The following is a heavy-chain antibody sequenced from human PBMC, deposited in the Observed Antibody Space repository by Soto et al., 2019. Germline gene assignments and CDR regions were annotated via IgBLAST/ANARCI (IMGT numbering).Heavy chain of an antibody. CDR2: IYHRRST. V-gene: IGHV4-38-2*02. D-gene: IGHD3-10*01. CDR3: AKKGYYLSGKIKLFDY. Sequence: SETLSLTCTVSGYSINSDHYWGCIRQPPGKGLEWIGSIYHRRSTYYNLSLRSRVSISIDTSKNQFSLRLTSVTAADTAMYYCAKKGYYLSGKIKLFDYWGQRTLVTVSS. J-gene: IGHJ4*02. CDR1: GYSINSDHY.